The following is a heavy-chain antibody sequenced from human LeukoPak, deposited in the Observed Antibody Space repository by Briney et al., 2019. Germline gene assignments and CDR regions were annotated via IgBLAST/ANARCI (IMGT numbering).Heavy chain of an antibody. Sequence: SETLSLTCTVSGGSISSGGYYWSWIRQHPGKGLEWIGNIYYSGSTYYNPSLKSRTIISVDTSKNQFSLKLNSVTAADTAVYYCARGTVPARWFDPWGQGTLVTDSS. D-gene: IGHD2-2*01. CDR3: ARGTVPARWFDP. CDR1: GGSISSGGYY. CDR2: IYYSGST. V-gene: IGHV4-31*02. J-gene: IGHJ5*02.